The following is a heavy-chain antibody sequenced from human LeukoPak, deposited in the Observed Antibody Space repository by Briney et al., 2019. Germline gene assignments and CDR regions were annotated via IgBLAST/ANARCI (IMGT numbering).Heavy chain of an antibody. Sequence: GASVKVSCKASGQTFTSHYIHWVRQAPGQGLEWMAVINPSGGSTSYAQKFQGRVTMTRDTSTSTVYMELSSLRSEDTAVYYCARPRSPMYSGSHHRLPFDYWGQGTLVTVSS. CDR1: GQTFTSHY. D-gene: IGHD1-26*01. CDR2: INPSGGST. CDR3: ARPRSPMYSGSHHRLPFDY. J-gene: IGHJ4*02. V-gene: IGHV1-46*01.